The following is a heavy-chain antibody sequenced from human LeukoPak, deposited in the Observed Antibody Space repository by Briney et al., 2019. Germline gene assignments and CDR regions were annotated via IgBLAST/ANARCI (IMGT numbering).Heavy chain of an antibody. CDR2: MYYTGST. J-gene: IGHJ6*02. CDR3: ARHRIQPPVLMDV. D-gene: IGHD5-18*01. Sequence: SETLSLTCTVSGGSTASSSHYWGWIRQSPGKGLEWIAIMYYTGSTYYNPPLKSRVSISVDTSRNQFSLKLTSVTAADTAIYYCARHRIQPPVLMDVWGQGTTVTVSS. CDR1: GGSTASSSHY. V-gene: IGHV4-39*01.